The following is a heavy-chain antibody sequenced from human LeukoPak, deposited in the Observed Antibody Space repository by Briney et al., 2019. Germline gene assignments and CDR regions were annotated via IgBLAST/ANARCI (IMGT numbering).Heavy chain of an antibody. CDR3: STEDKYCTGANCGVF. CDR1: GYTLTEYY. V-gene: IGHV1-2*02. D-gene: IGHD2-8*02. CDR2: IIPDSGGT. Sequence: ASVKVSCKASGYTLTEYYIHWVRQAPGQGLEWMGFIIPDSGGTTYQQNFQGRVTMTRDTSISTFYMELSSLRPDDTAVYYCSTEDKYCTGANCGVFWGQGTMVTVSS. J-gene: IGHJ4*02.